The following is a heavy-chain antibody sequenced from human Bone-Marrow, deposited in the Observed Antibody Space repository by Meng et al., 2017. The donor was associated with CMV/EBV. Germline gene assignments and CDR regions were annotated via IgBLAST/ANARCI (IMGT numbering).Heavy chain of an antibody. J-gene: IGHJ4*02. Sequence: QVQLQQWVAGLLKPSETLSLTVAVYGGSFSGYYWSWIRQPPGKGLEWIGEINHSGSTNYNPSLKSRVTISVDTSKNQFSLKLSSVTAADTAVYYCARGGVVVNGAPFDYWGQGTLVTVSS. V-gene: IGHV4-34*01. CDR1: GGSFSGYY. CDR2: INHSGST. D-gene: IGHD3-22*01. CDR3: ARGGVVVNGAPFDY.